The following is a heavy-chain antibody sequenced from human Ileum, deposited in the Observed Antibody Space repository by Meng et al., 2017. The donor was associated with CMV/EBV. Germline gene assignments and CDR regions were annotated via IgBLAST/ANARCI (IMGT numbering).Heavy chain of an antibody. CDR3: AKDSSGSSWYFFDY. Sequence: GESLKISCPASGFTFNSYAINWVRQAPGKGLEWISYISSGATAIYYADSVRGRFTISRDDAKKSVYLQINSLRAEDTAVYYCAKDSSGSSWYFFDYWGQGTLVTVSS. CDR1: GFTFNSYA. CDR2: ISSGATAI. D-gene: IGHD6-13*01. V-gene: IGHV3-48*04. J-gene: IGHJ4*02.